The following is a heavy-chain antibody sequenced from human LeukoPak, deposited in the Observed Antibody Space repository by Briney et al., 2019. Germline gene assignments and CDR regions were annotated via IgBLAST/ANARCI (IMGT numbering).Heavy chain of an antibody. CDR3: AGASEGIDY. J-gene: IGHJ4*02. CDR1: GFTFSGYS. V-gene: IGHV3-48*01. CDR2: ISSSSSTI. Sequence: GGSLRLSCAASGFTFSGYSMNWVRQAPGKGLEWVSYISSSSSTIYYADSVKGRFTISRDNAKNSLYLQMNSLRAEDTAVYYCAGASEGIDYWGQGTLVTVSS.